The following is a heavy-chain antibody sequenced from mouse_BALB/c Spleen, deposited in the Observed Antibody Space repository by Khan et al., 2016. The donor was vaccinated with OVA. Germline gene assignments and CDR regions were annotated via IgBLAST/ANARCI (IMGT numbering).Heavy chain of an antibody. CDR2: IYPGSGST. CDR1: GYTFTDYD. J-gene: IGHJ4*01. CDR3: AKIFYGNSYAMDY. Sequence: QVQLQQSGPELVKPGASVKMSCKASGYTFTDYDIRWVKQRTGQGLEWIGEIYPGSGSTFYNEKFKGKATLTADKSSNTAYMQLSSMTSGDAAVYFCAKIFYGNSYAMDYWGQGTAVTVSS. V-gene: IGHV1-77*01. D-gene: IGHD2-1*01.